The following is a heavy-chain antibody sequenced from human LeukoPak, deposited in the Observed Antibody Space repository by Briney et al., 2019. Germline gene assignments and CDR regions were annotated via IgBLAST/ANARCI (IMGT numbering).Heavy chain of an antibody. V-gene: IGHV4-38-2*01. CDR3: AKVGAYGDYARHDY. CDR2: MFHSGDT. CDR1: GYSIRSGSY. D-gene: IGHD4-17*01. J-gene: IGHJ4*02. Sequence: SETPSLTCDVSGYSIRSGSYWGWIRQPPGKGLEWIGCMFHSGDTYHNPSLKSRVTISADTSKTHFSLKLTSVTAADTAVYYCAKVGAYGDYARHDYWGQGTLVTVSS.